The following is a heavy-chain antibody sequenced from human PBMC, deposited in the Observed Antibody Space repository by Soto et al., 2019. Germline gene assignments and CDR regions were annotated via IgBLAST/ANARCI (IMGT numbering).Heavy chain of an antibody. V-gene: IGHV4-31*03. Sequence: SETLSLTCTVSGGSISSGVYYWSWIRQHPGKGQERIGYIYYSGSTYYNPSLKGRVTISVDTSKNQFSLKLSSVTAADTAVYYCARTSYDSSGTAADPWGQGTLVTVSS. CDR3: ARTSYDSSGTAADP. J-gene: IGHJ5*02. CDR2: IYYSGST. CDR1: GGSISSGVYY. D-gene: IGHD3-22*01.